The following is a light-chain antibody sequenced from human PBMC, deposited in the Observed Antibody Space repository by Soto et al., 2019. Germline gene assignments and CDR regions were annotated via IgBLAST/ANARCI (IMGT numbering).Light chain of an antibody. CDR1: NTGLGVYGY. Sequence: QSALAQPASVSGSFGQSVTISYSGPNTGLGVYGYVSWYQHHPGKAPKLLIYDVNNRPSGISDRFSGSKSGDTASLTISGLQAEDEADYFCFSKISGFAYGFGTGTKVTVL. CDR3: FSKISGFAYG. CDR2: DVN. V-gene: IGLV2-14*01. J-gene: IGLJ1*01.